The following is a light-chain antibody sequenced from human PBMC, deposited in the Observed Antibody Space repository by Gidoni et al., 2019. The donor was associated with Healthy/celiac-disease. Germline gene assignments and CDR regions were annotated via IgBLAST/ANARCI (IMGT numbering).Light chain of an antibody. Sequence: DIVLTQSPLSLPVTPGEPASISCRSSQSLLHSNGYNYLYWYLQKTGQSPQLLIYLGSNRASGVPDRFSGSGSGTDFTLKISRVEAEDVGVYYCMQALQTPWTFGQGTKVEIK. CDR3: MQALQTPWT. CDR1: QSLLHSNGYNY. J-gene: IGKJ1*01. V-gene: IGKV2-28*01. CDR2: LGS.